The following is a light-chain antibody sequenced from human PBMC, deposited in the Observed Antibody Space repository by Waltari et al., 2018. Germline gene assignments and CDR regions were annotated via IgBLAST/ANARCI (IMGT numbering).Light chain of an antibody. V-gene: IGLV1-47*01. J-gene: IGLJ3*02. CDR1: TSNLEDLH. CDR3: AACDDRLNSWV. CDR2: RDN. Sequence: QSVLTQPPSVSGTPGQRVTIPCSGSTSNLEDLHVFWYKQLPETAPKLLIYRDNQRPSGVPDRVSGSKSGASASLAISGLRSEDEATYHCAACDDRLNSWVFGGGTNLTVL.